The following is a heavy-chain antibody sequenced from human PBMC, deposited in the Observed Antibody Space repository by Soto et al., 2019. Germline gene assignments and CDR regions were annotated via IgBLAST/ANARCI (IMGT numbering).Heavy chain of an antibody. V-gene: IGHV1-58*01. Sequence: SVKVSCKASGFTFTSSAVQWVRQARGQRLEWIGWVVVGSGNTNYAQKFQERVTITRDMSTSTAYMELSSLRSEDTAVYYCAADIGDKIVGATSNWGQGTLVTVSS. CDR3: AADIGDKIVGATSN. D-gene: IGHD1-26*01. CDR2: VVVGSGNT. J-gene: IGHJ4*02. CDR1: GFTFTSSA.